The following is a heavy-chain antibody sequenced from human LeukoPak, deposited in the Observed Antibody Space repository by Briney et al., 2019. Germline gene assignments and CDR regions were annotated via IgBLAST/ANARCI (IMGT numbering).Heavy chain of an antibody. CDR1: GGSISSSSYY. Sequence: SETLSLTCTVSGGSISSSSYYWGWIRQPPGKGLEWIGSIYYSGSTYYNPSLKSRVTISVDTSKNQFSLKLSSVTAADTAVYYCARQIHPAAPTNYYYYYMDVWGKGTTVTISS. D-gene: IGHD2-2*01. J-gene: IGHJ6*03. V-gene: IGHV4-39*01. CDR2: IYYSGST. CDR3: ARQIHPAAPTNYYYYYMDV.